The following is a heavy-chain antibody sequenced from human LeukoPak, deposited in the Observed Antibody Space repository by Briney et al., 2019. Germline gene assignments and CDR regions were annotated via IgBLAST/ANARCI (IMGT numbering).Heavy chain of an antibody. CDR2: ISGSGGST. J-gene: IGHJ4*02. CDR1: GFTFSNYA. CDR3: GKTNNFGRVVDF. V-gene: IGHV3-23*01. D-gene: IGHD1/OR15-1a*01. Sequence: GGSLRLSCAASGFTFSNYAMTWVRQAPGKGLEWVSGISGSGGSTYYVDSVRGRFTTSRDHSNNTLYLQMTRLRAEDTAVYFCGKTNNFGRVVDFWGQGTLVTVSS.